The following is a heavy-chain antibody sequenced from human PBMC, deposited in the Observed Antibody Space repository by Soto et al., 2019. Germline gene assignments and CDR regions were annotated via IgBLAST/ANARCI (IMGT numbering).Heavy chain of an antibody. V-gene: IGHV4-31*03. CDR2: IYYSGST. CDR3: ARGRVVTATYFDY. Sequence: QVQLQESGPGLVKPSQTLSLTCTVSGGSISSGGYYWSWIRQHPGKGLEWIGYIYYSGSTYYNPSLKSRVTISVDTSKNQFSLKLSSMTAADTAVYYCARGRVVTATYFDYWGQGTLVTVSS. J-gene: IGHJ4*02. CDR1: GGSISSGGYY. D-gene: IGHD2-21*02.